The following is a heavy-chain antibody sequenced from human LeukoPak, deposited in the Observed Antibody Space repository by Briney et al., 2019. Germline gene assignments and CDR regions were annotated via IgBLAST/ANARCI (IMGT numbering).Heavy chain of an antibody. CDR2: IYHSGTT. Sequence: PSETLSLTCTVSGYSISSGYWAWIRHSPGKGPEWIASIYHSGTTYSNPSLQSRVPLSIDTSKNQFSLKVTSLTAADTAVYYCARDPALTFNWFDPWGQGTLVTVSS. V-gene: IGHV4-38-2*02. D-gene: IGHD2-21*02. J-gene: IGHJ5*02. CDR3: ARDPALTFNWFDP. CDR1: GYSISSGY.